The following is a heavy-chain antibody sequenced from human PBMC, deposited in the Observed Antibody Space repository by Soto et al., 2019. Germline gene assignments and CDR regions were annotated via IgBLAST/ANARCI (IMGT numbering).Heavy chain of an antibody. CDR1: GFTFSSYA. CDR3: AKKGLGSLTTFCSGSGCHYAFDM. D-gene: IGHD2-15*01. V-gene: IGHV3-23*01. J-gene: IGHJ3*02. Sequence: EVQLLESGGGLVQPGGSLRLSCAASGFTFSSYAMSWVRQPPGKGLEWVSTISGGGDGTYYADSMKGHFTISRDNSKNTLYLQMNSLIAEDTAIYYCAKKGLGSLTTFCSGSGCHYAFDMWGQGTMVTVSS. CDR2: ISGGGDGT.